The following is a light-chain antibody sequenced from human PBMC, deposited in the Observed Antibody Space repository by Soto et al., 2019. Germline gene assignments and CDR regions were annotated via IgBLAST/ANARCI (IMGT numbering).Light chain of an antibody. V-gene: IGKV1-9*01. CDR3: QQLYTYPLT. J-gene: IGKJ4*01. CDR2: APS. Sequence: DIQLTQSPSFLSASVGDRVTITCRASQDISDYLAWYQQRPGKAPNLLIYAPSTLQSGVPSRFGGSGSGTEFTLTISGLQAEDFATYYCQQLYTYPLTFGGGTKGDIK. CDR1: QDISDY.